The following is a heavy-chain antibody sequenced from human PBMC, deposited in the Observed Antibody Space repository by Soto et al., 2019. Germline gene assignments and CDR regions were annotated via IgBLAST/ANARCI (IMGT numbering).Heavy chain of an antibody. Sequence: GSLRLSCTDSGFDFGDYYMSWIRQAPGKGLEWVSYIDSGDGTTYYTDSVKGRFTISRDNAKKTVYLQMSSLRVEDTALYYCVRPYYSSSWFPFDRWGQGTLVTVSS. V-gene: IGHV3-11*01. D-gene: IGHD6-13*01. J-gene: IGHJ4*02. CDR2: IDSGDGTT. CDR3: VRPYYSSSWFPFDR. CDR1: GFDFGDYY.